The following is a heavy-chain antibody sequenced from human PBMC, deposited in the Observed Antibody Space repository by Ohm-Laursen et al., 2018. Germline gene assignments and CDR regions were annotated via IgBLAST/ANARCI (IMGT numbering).Heavy chain of an antibody. Sequence: GTLSLTCTVSGGSISSYYWSWIRQPPGKGLEWIGYIYYSGSTNYNPSLKSRVTIAVDTSKNQFSLKLSSVTAADTAVYYCARGGYDFWSARYYYYGMDVWGQGTTVTVSS. D-gene: IGHD3-3*01. CDR1: GGSISSYY. V-gene: IGHV4-59*01. CDR2: IYYSGST. CDR3: ARGGYDFWSARYYYYGMDV. J-gene: IGHJ6*02.